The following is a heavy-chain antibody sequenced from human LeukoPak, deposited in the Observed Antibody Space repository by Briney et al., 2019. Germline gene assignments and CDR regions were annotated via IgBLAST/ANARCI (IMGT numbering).Heavy chain of an antibody. CDR1: GFTFSDYY. J-gene: IGHJ5*02. CDR3: AKDRADNGDRLRFDP. CDR2: ISGAGGRT. V-gene: IGHV3-23*01. Sequence: PGGSLRLSCAASGFTFSDYYMSWVRQAPGKGPEWVSAISGAGGRTYYADSVKGRFTISRDNSKNTLYLQMDSLRAEDTAVYYCAKDRADNGDRLRFDPWGQGTLVTVSS. D-gene: IGHD4-17*01.